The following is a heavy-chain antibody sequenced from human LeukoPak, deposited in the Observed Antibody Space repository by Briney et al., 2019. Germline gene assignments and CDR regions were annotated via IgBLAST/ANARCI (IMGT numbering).Heavy chain of an antibody. Sequence: PSETLSLTCAVYGGSFSGYYWSWIRQPPGKGLEWIGEINHSGSTNYNPSLKSRVTISADTSKNQFSLKLSSVTAADTAVYYCARAYYYGSGSYDYWGQGTLVTVSS. D-gene: IGHD3-10*01. CDR3: ARAYYYGSGSYDY. CDR2: INHSGST. CDR1: GGSFSGYY. J-gene: IGHJ4*02. V-gene: IGHV4-34*01.